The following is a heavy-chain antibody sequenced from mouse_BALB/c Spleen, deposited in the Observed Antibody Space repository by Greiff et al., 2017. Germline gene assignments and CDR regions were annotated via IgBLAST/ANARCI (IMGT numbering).Heavy chain of an antibody. D-gene: IGHD2-3*01. J-gene: IGHJ4*01. CDR2: ISSGGST. CDR3: ARNGYWDYYAMDY. V-gene: IGHV5-6-5*01. Sequence: EVKLQESGGGLVKPGGSLKLSCAASGFTFSSYAMSWVRQTPEKRLEWVASISSGGSTYYPDSVKGRFTISRDNARNILYLQMSSLRSEDTAMYYCARNGYWDYYAMDYWGQGTSVTVSS. CDR1: GFTFSSYA.